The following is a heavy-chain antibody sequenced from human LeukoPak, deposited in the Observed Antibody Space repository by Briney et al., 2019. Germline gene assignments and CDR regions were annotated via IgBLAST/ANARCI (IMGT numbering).Heavy chain of an antibody. V-gene: IGHV3-30*02. D-gene: IGHD1-14*01. CDR1: GFTFSDYA. J-gene: IGHJ6*03. CDR2: ISYDGSNK. Sequence: GGSLRLTCVASGFTFSDYAMHWVRQAPGKGLECVAFISYDGSNKYYVDSVKGRFTISRDDSKNTLYLQMNSLRAEDTAVYYCARERTGYYMAVWGKGTTVTISS. CDR3: ARERTGYYMAV.